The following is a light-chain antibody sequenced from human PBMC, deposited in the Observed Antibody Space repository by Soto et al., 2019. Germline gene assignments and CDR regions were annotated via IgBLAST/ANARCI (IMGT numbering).Light chain of an antibody. Sequence: QSVLTQPASVSGSPGQSITISCTGTSSDVGAYNYVSWYQQHPGKAPKLMIYEVSNRPSGVSNRFSGSKSANTASLTISELQAGDEADYYCSSYTSSSTWLFGGGTKLTVL. CDR3: SSYTSSSTWL. V-gene: IGLV2-14*03. J-gene: IGLJ3*02. CDR2: EVS. CDR1: SSDVGAYNY.